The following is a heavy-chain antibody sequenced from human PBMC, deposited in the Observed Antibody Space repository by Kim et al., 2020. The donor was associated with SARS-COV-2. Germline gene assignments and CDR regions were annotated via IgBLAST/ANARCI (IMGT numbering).Heavy chain of an antibody. CDR3: TTHGGRYFDPYYFDY. CDR2: IKSKTDGGTT. V-gene: IGHV3-15*01. D-gene: IGHD3-9*01. J-gene: IGHJ4*02. CDR1: GFTFSNAW. Sequence: GGSLRLSCAASGFTFSNAWMSWVRQAPGKGLEWVGRIKSKTDGGTTDYAAPVKGRFTISRDDSKNTLYLQMNSLKTEDTAVYYCTTHGGRYFDPYYFDYWGQGTLVTVSS.